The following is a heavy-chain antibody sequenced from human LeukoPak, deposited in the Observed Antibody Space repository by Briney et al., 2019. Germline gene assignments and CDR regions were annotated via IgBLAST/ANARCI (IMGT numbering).Heavy chain of an antibody. V-gene: IGHV2-5*02. CDR2: NYWDDDK. Sequence: SAPTLVSPTQTLTLTCTFSGFSLSTSGVGVGWIRQPPRKALEWLALNYWDDDKSYSPSLKSRLTITKDTSKDQVVLTMTHMDPVDTATYYCAHSISIFGVVIIVNWFDPWGQGTLVTVSS. D-gene: IGHD3-3*01. J-gene: IGHJ5*02. CDR3: AHSISIFGVVIIVNWFDP. CDR1: GFSLSTSGVG.